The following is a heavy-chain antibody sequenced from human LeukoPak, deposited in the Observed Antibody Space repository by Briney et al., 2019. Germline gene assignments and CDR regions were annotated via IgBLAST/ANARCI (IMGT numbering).Heavy chain of an antibody. Sequence: GGSLRLSCAASGFTFSSYAMSWVRQAPGKGLEWVSAISGSGGSTYYADSVKGRFTISRDNSKNTLYLQMNSLRAEDTAVYYCAKGYCSSISCYARFQHWGQGTLVTVSS. CDR2: ISGSGGST. CDR1: GFTFSSYA. V-gene: IGHV3-23*01. CDR3: AKGYCSSISCYARFQH. J-gene: IGHJ1*01. D-gene: IGHD2-2*01.